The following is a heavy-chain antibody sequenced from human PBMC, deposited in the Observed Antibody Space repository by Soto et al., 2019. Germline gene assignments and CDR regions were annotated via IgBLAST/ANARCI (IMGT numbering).Heavy chain of an antibody. CDR1: GDSVSSNSAA. CDR3: ARDKAPNLFGVVIMAPYYYYGMDV. CDR2: TYYRSKWYN. Sequence: SQTLSLTCAISGDSVSSNSAAWNWIRQSPSRGLEWLGRTYYRSKWYNDYAVSVKSRITINPDTSKNQFSLQLSSVTPEDTAVYYCARDKAPNLFGVVIMAPYYYYGMDVWGQGTTVTVSS. J-gene: IGHJ6*02. V-gene: IGHV6-1*01. D-gene: IGHD3-3*01.